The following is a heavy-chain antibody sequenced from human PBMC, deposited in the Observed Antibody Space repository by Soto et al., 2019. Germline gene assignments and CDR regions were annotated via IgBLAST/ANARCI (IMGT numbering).Heavy chain of an antibody. CDR2: INADNGNT. Sequence: QVQLAQSGAEVTKPGVSVKVSCKASEYTFATYAMPWVRQAPGQRLEWMGWINADNGNTKYSQNFQDRVSITRDTAATTVYMELSGLRSEDTAVYYCATETEWDGMDVWGQGTTVTVTS. D-gene: IGHD1-26*01. CDR3: ATETEWDGMDV. V-gene: IGHV1-3*01. CDR1: EYTFATYA. J-gene: IGHJ6*02.